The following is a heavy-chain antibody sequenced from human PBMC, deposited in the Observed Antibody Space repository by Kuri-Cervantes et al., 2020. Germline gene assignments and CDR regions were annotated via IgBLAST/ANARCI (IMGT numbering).Heavy chain of an antibody. CDR3: AKVRDRIGDYLYDPYYFVW. CDR1: GYTFSSYS. J-gene: IGHJ4*02. Sequence: GESLKISCAASGYTFSSYSMNWVRQAPGKGLEWVSYISSSSSTIYYADSVKGRFTISRDNSKNTLYLQMNSLRAEDTALYYCAKVRDRIGDYLYDPYYFVWWGQGTLVTVSS. V-gene: IGHV3-48*01. CDR2: ISSSSSTI. D-gene: IGHD4-17*01.